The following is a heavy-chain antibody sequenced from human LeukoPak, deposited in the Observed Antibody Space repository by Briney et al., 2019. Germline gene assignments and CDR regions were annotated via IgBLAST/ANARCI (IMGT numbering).Heavy chain of an antibody. CDR2: TYYSGST. CDR1: GGSISSSSYY. CDR3: ARGTPSIAVAGPRRGYYFDY. Sequence: SETLSLTCTVSGGSISSSSYYWGWIRQPPGKGLEWIGITYYSGSTYYNPSLKSRVTMSVDTSKNQFSLKLSSVTAADTAVHYCARGTPSIAVAGPRRGYYFDYWGQGTLVTVSS. V-gene: IGHV4-39*01. J-gene: IGHJ4*02. D-gene: IGHD6-19*01.